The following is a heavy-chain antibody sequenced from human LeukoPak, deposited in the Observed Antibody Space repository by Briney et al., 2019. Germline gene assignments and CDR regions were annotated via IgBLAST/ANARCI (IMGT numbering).Heavy chain of an antibody. J-gene: IGHJ6*04. CDR3: ARRRPTGDGIDV. D-gene: IGHD1-14*01. CDR1: GFTFSNFD. CDR2: IGTAGDT. Sequence: GGSLRLSCAASGFTFSNFDMHWVRQATGRGLEWVSAIGTAGDTYYPGSVKGRFTISRENAKNSLYLQMHSLRAGDTAVYYCARRRPTGDGIDVGGKGTTVTVS. V-gene: IGHV3-13*01.